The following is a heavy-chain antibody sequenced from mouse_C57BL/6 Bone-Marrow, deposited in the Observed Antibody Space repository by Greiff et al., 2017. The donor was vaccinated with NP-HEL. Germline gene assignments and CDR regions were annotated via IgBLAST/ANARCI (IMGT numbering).Heavy chain of an antibody. V-gene: IGHV1-69*01. CDR1: GYTFTSYW. CDR2: IDPSDSDT. D-gene: IGHD2-2*01. J-gene: IGHJ3*01. Sequence: QVQLQQPGAELVMPGASVKLSCKASGYTFTSYWMHWVKQRPGQGLEWIGEIDPSDSDTNYNQKFKGKSTLTVDKSSSTAYLQLSSLTSEDSAVYYCARWGYDEAWFAYWGQGTLVTVSA. CDR3: ARWGYDEAWFAY.